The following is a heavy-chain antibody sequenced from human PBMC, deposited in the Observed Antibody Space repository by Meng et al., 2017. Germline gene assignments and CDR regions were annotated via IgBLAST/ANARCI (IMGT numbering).Heavy chain of an antibody. V-gene: IGHV1-2*06. Sequence: QVQLVQAGAEVKKPGASVKVSCKASGYTFTGYYMNWVRQAPGQGLEWMGRINPNGGGTNYAQKFQGRVTMTRDTSISTAYMELSRLISDDTAVYYCARDSATGDFWGQGTLVTVSS. CDR1: GYTFTGYY. D-gene: IGHD5-12*01. CDR2: INPNGGGT. J-gene: IGHJ4*02. CDR3: ARDSATGDF.